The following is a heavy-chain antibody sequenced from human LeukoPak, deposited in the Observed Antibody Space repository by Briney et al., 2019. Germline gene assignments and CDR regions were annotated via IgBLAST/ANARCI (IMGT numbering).Heavy chain of an antibody. CDR3: ARQSLGDNHNWFDP. J-gene: IGHJ5*02. Sequence: RAGESLKISCKVSGYSFPTYWIGWVRQMPGKGLEWMGIIYPGDSDTRYSPSFQGRVTISADRSISTAYLEWSSLKASDTAMYFCARQSLGDNHNWFDPWGQGTLVTVSS. CDR2: IYPGDSDT. CDR1: GYSFPTYW. D-gene: IGHD3-16*01. V-gene: IGHV5-51*01.